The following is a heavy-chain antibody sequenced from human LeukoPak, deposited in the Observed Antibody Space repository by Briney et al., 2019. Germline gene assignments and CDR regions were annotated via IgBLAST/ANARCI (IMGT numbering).Heavy chain of an antibody. CDR3: ARDAYLAFDI. V-gene: IGHV4-31*03. CDR2: IYYSGST. Sequence: SETLSLTCTVPGGSISSGGYHWSWIRQHPGKGLEWIGYIYYSGSTYYNPSLKSRVTISVDTSKNQFSLKLSSVTAADTAVYYCARDAYLAFDIWGQGTMVTVSS. CDR1: GGSISSGGYH. J-gene: IGHJ3*02.